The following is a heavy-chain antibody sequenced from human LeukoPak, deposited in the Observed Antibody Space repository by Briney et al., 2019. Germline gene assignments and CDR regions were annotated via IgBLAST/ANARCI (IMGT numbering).Heavy chain of an antibody. CDR3: ARDFYCSRTSCYAPSFDY. Sequence: GRSLRLSCAASGFTFSSYGMHWVRQAPGKGLEWVALIGYDGTDEYYADSVKGRFTISRDNSKNTLYLQMKSLRAEDMAVNYCARDFYCSRTSCYAPSFDYWGQGTLVTVSS. D-gene: IGHD2-2*01. CDR2: IGYDGTDE. J-gene: IGHJ4*02. CDR1: GFTFSSYG. V-gene: IGHV3-33*01.